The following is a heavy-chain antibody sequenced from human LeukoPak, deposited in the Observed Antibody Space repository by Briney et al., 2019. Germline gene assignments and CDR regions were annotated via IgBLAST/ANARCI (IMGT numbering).Heavy chain of an antibody. D-gene: IGHD5-18*01. J-gene: IGHJ5*02. V-gene: IGHV3-7*04. Sequence: GGSLRLTCLGSGFNFRYFWMSWVRQAPGKGLEWVANINHDGRETYYADSVKGRFIISRDNAKDSLYLQMNSLRDEDTAVYYCARGQTWIQLWPRGQGTLVTVSS. CDR3: ARGQTWIQLWP. CDR1: GFNFRYFW. CDR2: INHDGRET.